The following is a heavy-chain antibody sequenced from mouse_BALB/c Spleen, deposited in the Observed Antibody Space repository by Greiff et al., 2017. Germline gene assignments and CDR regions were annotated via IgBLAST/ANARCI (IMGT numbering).Heavy chain of an antibody. Sequence: LVESGAELVKPGASVKLSCTASGFNIKDTYMHWVKQRPEQGLEWIGRIDPANGNTKYDPKFQGKATITADTSSNTAYLQLSSLTSEDTAVYYCARSDGTARATFDYWGQGTTLTVSS. CDR3: ARSDGTARATFDY. V-gene: IGHV14-3*02. CDR2: IDPANGNT. CDR1: GFNIKDTY. J-gene: IGHJ2*01. D-gene: IGHD3-2*01.